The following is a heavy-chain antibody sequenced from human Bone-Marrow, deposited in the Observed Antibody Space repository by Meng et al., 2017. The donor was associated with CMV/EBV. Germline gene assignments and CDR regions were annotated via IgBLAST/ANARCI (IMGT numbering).Heavy chain of an antibody. CDR3: AREDSGSYYVLVD. CDR1: GFTFSSYA. J-gene: IGHJ4*02. V-gene: IGHV3-30*04. Sequence: GGSLRLSCAASGFTFSSYAMHWVRQAPGKGLEWVAVISYDGSNTYYTNSVKGRFTISRDNSKNTLYLQMNSLRAEDTAVYYCAREDSGSYYVLVDWGQGARVTCSS. CDR2: ISYDGSNT. D-gene: IGHD1-26*01.